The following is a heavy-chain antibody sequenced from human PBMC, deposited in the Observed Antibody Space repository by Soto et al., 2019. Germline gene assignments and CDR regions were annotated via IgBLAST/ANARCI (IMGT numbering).Heavy chain of an antibody. D-gene: IGHD2-21*02. V-gene: IGHV3-64D*06. CDR3: VKVDWYSVDF. J-gene: IGHJ4*02. CDR2: IGAKGDAT. CDR1: GFTFQNYV. Sequence: GGSLRLSCSASGFTFQNYVIHWVRQAPGKGLEYVSAIGAKGDATYADSVKGRFSISRDNSKNSLFLQMTNVTFEDTATYFCVKVDWYSVDFWGQGALVTVSS.